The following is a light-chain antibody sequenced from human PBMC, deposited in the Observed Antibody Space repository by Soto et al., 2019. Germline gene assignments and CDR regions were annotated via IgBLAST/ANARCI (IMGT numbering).Light chain of an antibody. CDR2: EVS. Sequence: QSALTQPASLSGSPGQSITMLCTGTSNDVGGYNYVSWYQQHPGKAPKLIIYEVSNRPSGISSRFSGSKSANTASLTISGLQAEDEAEYYCSSFTGSTTWVFGGGTKLTVL. V-gene: IGLV2-14*01. CDR1: SNDVGGYNY. CDR3: SSFTGSTTWV. J-gene: IGLJ3*02.